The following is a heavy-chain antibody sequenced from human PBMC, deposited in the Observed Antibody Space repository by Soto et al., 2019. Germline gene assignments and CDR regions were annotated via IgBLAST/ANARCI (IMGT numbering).Heavy chain of an antibody. Sequence: ASVKVSFKASGYTFTENDINEVRQATGQGLEWMGWMNPNSGNTGYAQKFQGRVTMTRDNSITTAYMELSSLRSEDTAVYFCVRAPLDYYSADYFDNWGQGTLVTVSS. V-gene: IGHV1-8*01. J-gene: IGHJ4*02. D-gene: IGHD2-21*01. CDR1: GYTFTEND. CDR2: MNPNSGNT. CDR3: VRAPLDYYSADYFDN.